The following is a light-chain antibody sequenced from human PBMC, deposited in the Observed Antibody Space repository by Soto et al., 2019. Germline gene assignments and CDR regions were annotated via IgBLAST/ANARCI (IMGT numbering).Light chain of an antibody. CDR1: QSISSSY. J-gene: IGKJ1*01. CDR3: QQYGSSPET. CDR2: GAS. V-gene: IGKV3-20*01. Sequence: EIVLTQSPGTLSLSPGERATLSCRASQSISSSYLAWYQQKPGQAPGLLIYGASSRATGIPDRFSGSGSGTDFTLTISRLAPEDFAVYYCQQYGSSPETFGQGTKVEIK.